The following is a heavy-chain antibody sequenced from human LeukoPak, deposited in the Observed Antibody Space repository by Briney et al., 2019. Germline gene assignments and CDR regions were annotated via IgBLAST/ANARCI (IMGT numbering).Heavy chain of an antibody. CDR2: IYVSGTT. CDR1: GFTVRDSY. CDR3: GRHAYGGSPPVY. V-gene: IGHV3-53*01. D-gene: IGHD4-23*01. Sequence: GGSLRLSCAASGFTVRDSYMSWVRQAPGKRLEWVSFIYVSGTTFYAASVKGRFTISRDNSKSTVYIQMNSLRAEDTALYYCGRHAYGGSPPVYWGQGTLVTVSS. J-gene: IGHJ4*02.